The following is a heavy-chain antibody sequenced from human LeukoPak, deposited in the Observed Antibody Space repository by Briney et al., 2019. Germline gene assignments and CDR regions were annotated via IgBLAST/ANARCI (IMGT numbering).Heavy chain of an antibody. Sequence: GGSLRLSCAAFGFTVSSNYLSWVRQAPGKGLVWVSVTYSGGSTYYAVSVKVRFTISRDNSKNALYLQMNSLRAEDTAVYYCARHHSGSGSYLGNWGQGTLVIVSS. CDR3: ARHHSGSGSYLGN. D-gene: IGHD3-10*01. CDR1: GFTVSSNY. V-gene: IGHV3-66*04. CDR2: TYSGGST. J-gene: IGHJ4*02.